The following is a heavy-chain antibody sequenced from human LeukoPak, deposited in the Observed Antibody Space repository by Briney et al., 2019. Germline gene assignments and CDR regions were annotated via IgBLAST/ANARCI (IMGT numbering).Heavy chain of an antibody. V-gene: IGHV3-23*01. CDR1: GFTFSADA. Sequence: PGGSLRLSCAASGFTFSADAMNWVRQAPGKGLEWVSTINYNGGSTYYADSVEGRFTISRDNSKNTLYLQMNSLRAEDTAVYYCAKRGGVDYWGQGTLVTVSS. D-gene: IGHD3-16*01. CDR3: AKRGGVDY. J-gene: IGHJ4*02. CDR2: INYNGGST.